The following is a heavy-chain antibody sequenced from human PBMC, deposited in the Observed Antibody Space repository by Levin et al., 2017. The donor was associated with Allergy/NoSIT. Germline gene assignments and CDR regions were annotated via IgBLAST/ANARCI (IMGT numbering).Heavy chain of an antibody. J-gene: IGHJ3*01. CDR3: AKKQGGTSGFSFDV. V-gene: IGHV3-23*01. Sequence: GASVKVSCAVSGFTISEYAMAWVRQAPGKGLEWVSVITGGGFNTYYGDSVKGRFTVSRDDPKDTLYLDLNSLRAEDTAVYYCAKKQGGTSGFSFDVWGQGTMVTVSS. CDR2: ITGGGFNT. D-gene: IGHD1-1*01. CDR1: GFTISEYA.